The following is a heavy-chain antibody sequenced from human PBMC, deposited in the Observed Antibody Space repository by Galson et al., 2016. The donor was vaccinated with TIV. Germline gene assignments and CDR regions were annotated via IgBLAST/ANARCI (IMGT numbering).Heavy chain of an antibody. CDR2: SYYSGST. D-gene: IGHD3-9*01. Sequence: TLSLTCTVSGGSISNYYWTWIRQPPGKGLEWIGNSYYSGSTNYNPSLKSRVIISVDTSKNQFSLKMTSVTAADTAVYYCARGSRSLPYFDWLGPTWFDPWGQGTLVTVSS. CDR3: ARGSRSLPYFDWLGPTWFDP. CDR1: GGSISNYY. V-gene: IGHV4-59*01. J-gene: IGHJ5*02.